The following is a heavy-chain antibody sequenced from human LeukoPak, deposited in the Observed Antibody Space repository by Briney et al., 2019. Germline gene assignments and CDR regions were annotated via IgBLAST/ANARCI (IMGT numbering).Heavy chain of an antibody. V-gene: IGHV1-3*01. J-gene: IGHJ4*02. CDR1: GYTFTSYA. CDR3: ARGSIAARGYFDY. D-gene: IGHD6-6*01. CDR2: INAGNGNT. Sequence: RASVKVSCKASGYTFTSYAMHWVRQAPGQRLEWMGWINAGNGNTKYSQKFQGRVTITRDTSASTAYMELSSLRSEDTAVYYCARGSIAARGYFDYWGRGTLVTVSS.